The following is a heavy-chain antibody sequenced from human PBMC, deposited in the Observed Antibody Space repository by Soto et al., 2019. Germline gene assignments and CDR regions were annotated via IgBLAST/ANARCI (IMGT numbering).Heavy chain of an antibody. Sequence: SETLSLTCAVSGGSISSGGYSWSWIRQPPGKGLEWIGYINHSGSTNYNPSLKSRVTISVDTSKNQFSLKLTSVTAADTAVYYCARDKITGLFDYWGQGALVTVSS. J-gene: IGHJ4*02. V-gene: IGHV4-30-2*01. CDR1: GGSISSGGYS. CDR3: ARDKITGLFDY. CDR2: INHSGST. D-gene: IGHD2-8*02.